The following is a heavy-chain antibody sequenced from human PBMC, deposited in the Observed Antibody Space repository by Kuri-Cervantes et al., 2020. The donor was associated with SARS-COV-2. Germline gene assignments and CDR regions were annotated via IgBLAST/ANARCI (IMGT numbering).Heavy chain of an antibody. V-gene: IGHV4-59*01. CDR3: ARVRSTTAGWFDP. CDR2: IYYSGST. J-gene: IGHJ5*02. D-gene: IGHD2/OR15-2a*01. CDR1: GGSISSYY. Sequence: ESLKISCTVSGGSISSYYWSWIRQPPGKGLEWIGYIYYSGSTNYNPSLKGRVTISVDTSKNQFSLKLSSVTAADTAVYYCARVRSTTAGWFDPWGQGTLVTVSS.